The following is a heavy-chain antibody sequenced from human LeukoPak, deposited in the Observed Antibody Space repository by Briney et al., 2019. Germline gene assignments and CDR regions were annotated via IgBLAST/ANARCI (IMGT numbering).Heavy chain of an antibody. Sequence: PGGSLRLSCAASVFTFSSYSMTWVRQAPGRGGEGVTSFSSSSSYIYYADSVKGRFTISRAKSKNTLSLQLNSLRAEDTAVYYRARDSGITMVRGVINHYSYGMDVWGQGTTVTVSS. CDR3: ARDSGITMVRGVINHYSYGMDV. D-gene: IGHD3-10*01. J-gene: IGHJ6*02. V-gene: IGHV3-21*03. CDR1: VFTFSSYS. CDR2: FSSSSSYI.